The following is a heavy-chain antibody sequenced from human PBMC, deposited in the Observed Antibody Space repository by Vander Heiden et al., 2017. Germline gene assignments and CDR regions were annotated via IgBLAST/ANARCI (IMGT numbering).Heavy chain of an antibody. Sequence: QVQLVDSGGGVVQPGRSLRLSCSASGFTFSSYGMHWVRQAPGKGLEWVAVISYDGSNKYYADAVKGRFTISRDNSKNMLYLQMNRLRAEDTAVYYCAKDGYYGSGSYYLRYWGEGTMVTLSS. J-gene: IGHJ4*02. CDR2: ISYDGSNK. D-gene: IGHD3-10*01. CDR1: GFTFSSYG. CDR3: AKDGYYGSGSYYLRY. V-gene: IGHV3-30*18.